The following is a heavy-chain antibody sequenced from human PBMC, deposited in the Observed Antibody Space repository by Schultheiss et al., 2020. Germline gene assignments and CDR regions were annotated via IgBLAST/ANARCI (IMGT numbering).Heavy chain of an antibody. CDR2: IYYSGST. CDR3: ARGSITTGWFDP. V-gene: IGHV4-31*03. D-gene: IGHD3-22*01. Sequence: SETLSLTCTVSGGSISSGGYYWSWIRQHPGKGLEWIGYIYYSGSTYYNPSLKSRVTISVDTSKNQFSLKLSSVTAADTAVYYCARGSITTGWFDPWGQGTLVNVSS. J-gene: IGHJ5*02. CDR1: GGSISSGGYY.